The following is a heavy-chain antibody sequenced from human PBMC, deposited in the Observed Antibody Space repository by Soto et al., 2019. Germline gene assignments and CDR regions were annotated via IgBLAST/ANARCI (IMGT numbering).Heavy chain of an antibody. CDR2: IYYSGST. D-gene: IGHD1-26*01. CDR3: AREREWELPGAFDI. V-gene: IGHV4-59*01. J-gene: IGHJ3*02. Sequence: PSETLSLTCTVSGGSISSYYWSWIRQPPGKGLEWIGYIYYSGSTNYNPSLKSRVTISVDTSKNQFSLKLSSVTAADTAVYYCAREREWELPGAFDIWGQGTMVTVSS. CDR1: GGSISSYY.